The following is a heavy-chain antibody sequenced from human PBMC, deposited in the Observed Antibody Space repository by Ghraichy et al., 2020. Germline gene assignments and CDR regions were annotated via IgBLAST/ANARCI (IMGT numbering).Heavy chain of an antibody. CDR3: AKDINYYDSSGYVGY. CDR1: GFTFSSYA. V-gene: IGHV3-23*01. J-gene: IGHJ4*02. CDR2: ISGSGGST. Sequence: GGSLRLSCAASGFTFSSYAMSWVRQAPGKGLEWVSAISGSGGSTYYADSVKGRFTISRDNSKNTLYLQMNSLRAEDTAVYYCAKDINYYDSSGYVGYWGQGTLVTVSS. D-gene: IGHD3-22*01.